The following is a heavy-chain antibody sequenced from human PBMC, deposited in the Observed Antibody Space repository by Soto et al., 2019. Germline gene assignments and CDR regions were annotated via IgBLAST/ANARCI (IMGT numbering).Heavy chain of an antibody. J-gene: IGHJ6*02. CDR3: AKIYGSTPGGYYGMDV. CDR1: GFTFSSYC. CDR2: ISYDGSNK. Sequence: PGGSLRLSCADSGFTFSSYCMHWVRQTPGKGLEWVAVISYDGSNKYYADSVRVRFTISRDNSKNTLFLQMNSLRGEDTAVYYCAKIYGSTPGGYYGMDVWGQGTTVTVSS. V-gene: IGHV3-30*18. D-gene: IGHD1-26*01.